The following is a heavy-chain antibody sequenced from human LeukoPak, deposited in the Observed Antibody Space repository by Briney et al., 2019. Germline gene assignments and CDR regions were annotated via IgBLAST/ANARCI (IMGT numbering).Heavy chain of an antibody. CDR2: IYTSGST. J-gene: IGHJ5*02. Sequence: PSETLSLTCTVSGGSISSGSYYWSWIRQPAGKGLEWIGRIYTSGSTNYNPSLKSRVTISVDTSKNQFSLKLSSVTAADTAAYYCARLRDWFDPWGQGTLVTVSS. V-gene: IGHV4-61*02. CDR3: ARLRDWFDP. CDR1: GGSISSGSYY.